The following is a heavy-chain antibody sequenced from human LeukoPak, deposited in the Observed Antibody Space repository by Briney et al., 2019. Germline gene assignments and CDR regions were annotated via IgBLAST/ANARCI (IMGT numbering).Heavy chain of an antibody. V-gene: IGHV3-64*01. Sequence: PGRSLRLSCAASGFTFSSYAMHWVRQAPGKGLEHVSSISSNGGSTYYANSVKGRFIISRDNSKNTVYLQMGTLRAEDMAVYYCARTSTVSTAIPNGMGVWGQGTTVTVSS. CDR1: GFTFSSYA. CDR3: ARTSTVSTAIPNGMGV. CDR2: ISSNGGST. D-gene: IGHD4-17*01. J-gene: IGHJ6*02.